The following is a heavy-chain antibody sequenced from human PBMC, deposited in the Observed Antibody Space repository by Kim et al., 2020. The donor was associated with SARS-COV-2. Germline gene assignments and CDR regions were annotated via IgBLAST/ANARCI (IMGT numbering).Heavy chain of an antibody. CDR1: GYTFTSYG. CDR2: ISAYNGNT. V-gene: IGHV1-18*01. J-gene: IGHJ4*02. CDR3: ARADAYDILTGYSEDY. Sequence: ASVKVSCKASGYTFTSYGISWVRQAPGQGLEWMGWISAYNGNTNYAQKLQGRVTMTTDTSTSTAYMELRSLRSDDTAVYYCARADAYDILTGYSEDYWGQGTLVTVSS. D-gene: IGHD3-9*01.